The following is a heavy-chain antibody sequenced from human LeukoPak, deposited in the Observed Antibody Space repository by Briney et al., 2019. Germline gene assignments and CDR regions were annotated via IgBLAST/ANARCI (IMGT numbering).Heavy chain of an antibody. CDR2: INHSGST. Sequence: PGGSLRLSCAASGFTFSSYGMSWVRQAPGKGLEWIGEINHSGSTNYNPSLKSRVTISVDTSKNQFSLKLSSVTAADTAVYYCARVKAVAFNEGFDPWGQGTLVTVSS. D-gene: IGHD6-19*01. CDR1: GFTFSSYG. V-gene: IGHV4-34*01. CDR3: ARVKAVAFNEGFDP. J-gene: IGHJ5*02.